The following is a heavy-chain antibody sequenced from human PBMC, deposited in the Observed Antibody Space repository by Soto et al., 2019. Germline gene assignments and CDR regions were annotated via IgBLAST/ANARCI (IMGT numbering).Heavy chain of an antibody. J-gene: IGHJ4*02. Sequence: GGSLRLSCAASGFSFSTYDMSWVRQAPGKGLEWVSVIRGSDHSTYYAASLNGRFTISRDNSQNTLYLQMDSLRAEDTAVYHCVKGGWLHDSGAGALVTVYS. CDR2: IRGSDHST. V-gene: IGHV3-23*01. D-gene: IGHD5-12*01. CDR1: GFSFSTYD. CDR3: VKGGWLHD.